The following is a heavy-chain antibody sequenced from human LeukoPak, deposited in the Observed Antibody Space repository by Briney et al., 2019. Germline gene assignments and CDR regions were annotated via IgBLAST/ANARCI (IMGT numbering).Heavy chain of an antibody. CDR1: GGSISSRTYY. CDR2: IYYSGTT. J-gene: IGHJ4*02. D-gene: IGHD3-22*01. CDR3: ARHSRGIVVVNAYGFDY. V-gene: IGHV4-39*01. Sequence: ASETLSLTCTVSGGSISSRTYYWGWIRQPPGKGLEWIGTIYYSGTTYYNPSLKSRVTISLDTSKNQFSLKLSSVTAADTAVYYCARHSRGIVVVNAYGFDYWGQGTLVTVSS.